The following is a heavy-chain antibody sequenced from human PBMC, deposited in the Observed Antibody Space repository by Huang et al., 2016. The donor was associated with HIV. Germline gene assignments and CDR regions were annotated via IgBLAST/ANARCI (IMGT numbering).Heavy chain of an antibody. CDR3: ARARGYYDSSVSYYFDY. CDR2: IIPIFGTA. J-gene: IGHJ4*02. Sequence: QVQLVQSGAEVKKPGSSVKVSCKASGGTFSSYAISWVGQAPGQGLEWKGGIIPIFGTANYAQKVQGRGTITADESTSTAYMELSSLRSEDTAVYYCARARGYYDSSVSYYFDYWGQGTLVTVSS. CDR1: GGTFSSYA. D-gene: IGHD3-22*01. V-gene: IGHV1-69*13.